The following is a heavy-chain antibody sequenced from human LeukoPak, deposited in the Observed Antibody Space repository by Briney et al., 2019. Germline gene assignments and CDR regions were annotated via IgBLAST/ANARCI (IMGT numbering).Heavy chain of an antibody. CDR3: ARAGAKNYYGSGSPFDY. CDR1: GGTFSSYA. V-gene: IGHV1-69*01. CDR2: IIPIFGTA. D-gene: IGHD3-10*01. J-gene: IGHJ4*02. Sequence: SVKVSCKASGGTFSSYAISWVRQAPGQGLEWMGGIIPIFGTANYAQKFQGRVTITADESTSTAYMELSSLRSEDTAVYYCARAGAKNYYGSGSPFDYWGQGALVTVSS.